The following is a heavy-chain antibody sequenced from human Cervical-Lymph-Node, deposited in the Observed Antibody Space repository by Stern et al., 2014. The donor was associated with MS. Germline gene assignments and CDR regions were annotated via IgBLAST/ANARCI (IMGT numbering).Heavy chain of an antibody. CDR2: INPNSGAT. CDR1: GYSFTGYF. CDR3: ATATAVQARFWFDP. J-gene: IGHJ5*02. V-gene: IGHV1-2*02. Sequence: VQLEESGAEVKKPGASVKVSCKASGYSFTGYFMHRVRQAPGQGLEWMGWINPNSGATAFAQKFQGRVTMTRDTSISTAYMELNSLRSDDTAVYYCATATAVQARFWFDPWGQGTLVIVSS. D-gene: IGHD6-13*01.